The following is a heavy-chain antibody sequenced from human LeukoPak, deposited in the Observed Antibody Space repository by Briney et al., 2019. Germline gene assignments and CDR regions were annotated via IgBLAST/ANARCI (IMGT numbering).Heavy chain of an antibody. CDR1: GFTFSSYA. CDR2: ISGSGGST. J-gene: IGHJ5*02. CDR3: AKYYHGSGSYYNVKLYNWFDP. V-gene: IGHV3-23*01. D-gene: IGHD3-10*01. Sequence: GSLRLSCAASGFTFSSYAMSWVRQAPGKGLEWVSAISGSGGSTYYADSVKGRFTISRDNSKNTLYLQMNSLRAEDTAVYYCAKYYHGSGSYYNVKLYNWFDPWGQGTLVTVSS.